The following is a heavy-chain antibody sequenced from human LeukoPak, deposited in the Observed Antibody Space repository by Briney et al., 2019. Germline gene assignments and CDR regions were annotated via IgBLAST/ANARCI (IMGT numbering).Heavy chain of an antibody. Sequence: VASVKVSCKASGGTFSSYAISWVRQAPGQGLEWMGGIIPIFGTANYAQKFQGRVTITADESTSTAYMELSGVRSEDTAVYYCARDDYSTPAAFDIWGQGTMDTVSS. CDR2: IIPIFGTA. V-gene: IGHV1-69*13. CDR1: GGTFSSYA. D-gene: IGHD4-11*01. CDR3: ARDDYSTPAAFDI. J-gene: IGHJ3*02.